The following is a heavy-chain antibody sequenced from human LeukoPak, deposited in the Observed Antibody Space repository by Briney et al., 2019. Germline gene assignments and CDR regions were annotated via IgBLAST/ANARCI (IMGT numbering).Heavy chain of an antibody. CDR2: IIPIFGTA. Sequence: SVKVSCKASGGTFSSYAISWVRQAPGQGLEWMGGIIPIFGTANYAQKFQGRVTITTDESTSTAYMELSSLRSEDTAVYYCVRGLETLTMIVVPYAFDIWGQGTMVTVSS. CDR3: VRGLETLTMIVVPYAFDI. J-gene: IGHJ3*02. V-gene: IGHV1-69*05. CDR1: GGTFSSYA. D-gene: IGHD3-22*01.